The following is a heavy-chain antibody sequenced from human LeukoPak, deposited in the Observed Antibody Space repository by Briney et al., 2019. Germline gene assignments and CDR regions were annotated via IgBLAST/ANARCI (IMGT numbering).Heavy chain of an antibody. CDR3: GRDQLSRSTTRSSFEDWFDP. J-gene: IGHJ5*02. CDR1: GVNFYDDD. V-gene: IGHV3-20*04. Sequence: GGSLRLSCAASGVNFYDDDMSWVRQVPGKGLEWVAGVTSDGGNTGYLDSVKGRFAISRYNTKNSLFLQLDSLRTEDTALYYCGRDQLSRSTTRSSFEDWFDPWGQGTLVTVSS. D-gene: IGHD2/OR15-2a*01. CDR2: VTSDGGNT.